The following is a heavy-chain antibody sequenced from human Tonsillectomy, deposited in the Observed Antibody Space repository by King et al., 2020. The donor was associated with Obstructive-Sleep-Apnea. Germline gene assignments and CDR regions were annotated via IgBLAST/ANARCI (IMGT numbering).Heavy chain of an antibody. CDR2: IYYSGST. V-gene: IGHV4-30-4*01. D-gene: IGHD3-10*01. Sequence: VQLQESGPGLVKPSQTLSLTCTVSGDSISSDDYYWSWIRQPPGRGLEWIGYIYYSGSTNYTPSLKSRVTISVDTSKNQFSLKLNSVTDADTAIYYCARSVNYYGSGDYWGQGTLVTVSS. CDR1: GDSISSDDYY. J-gene: IGHJ4*02. CDR3: ARSVNYYGSGDY.